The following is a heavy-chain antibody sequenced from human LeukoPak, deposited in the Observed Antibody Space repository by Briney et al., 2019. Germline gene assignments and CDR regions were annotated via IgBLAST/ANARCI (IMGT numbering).Heavy chain of an antibody. CDR2: INHSGST. J-gene: IGHJ4*02. V-gene: IGHV4-34*01. Sequence: SETLSLTCAVYGGSFNTYFWSWIRQPPGKGLEWIGEINHSGSTNYNPSLKSRVTVSVDTSKNQFSLKLSSVTAADTAVYYCAREKRVFYYFDYWGQGTLVTVSS. CDR1: GGSFNTYF. CDR3: AREKRVFYYFDY.